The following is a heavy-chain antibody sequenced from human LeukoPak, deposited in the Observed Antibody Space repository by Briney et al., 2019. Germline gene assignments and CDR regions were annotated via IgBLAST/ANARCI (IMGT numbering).Heavy chain of an antibody. CDR2: IYYSGST. J-gene: IGHJ5*02. D-gene: IGHD3-10*01. V-gene: IGHV4-31*03. Sequence: SETLSLTCTVSGGSISSGGYYWSWIRQHPGKGLEWIGYIYYSGSTYYNPSLKSRVTISVDTSKNQFSLKLSSVTAADMAVYYCARDRVVRGVISGNWFDPWGQGTLVTVSS. CDR1: GGSISSGGYY. CDR3: ARDRVVRGVISGNWFDP.